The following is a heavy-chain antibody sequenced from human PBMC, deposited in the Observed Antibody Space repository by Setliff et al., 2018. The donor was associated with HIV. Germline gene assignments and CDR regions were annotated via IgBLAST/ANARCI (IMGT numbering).Heavy chain of an antibody. D-gene: IGHD6-19*01. V-gene: IGHV3-20*04. CDR1: GFTFSSYA. CDR2: TNWKGDRR. CDR3: ARDEPGWYALSGGRYFDY. J-gene: IGHJ4*02. Sequence: AGGSLRLSCAASGFTFSSYAMSWVRQAPGKGLEWVSGTNWKGDRRSYADSVKGRFTVSRDNDKNSLFLQMNSLRAEDTAVYYCARDEPGWYALSGGRYFDYWGQGTLVTVSS.